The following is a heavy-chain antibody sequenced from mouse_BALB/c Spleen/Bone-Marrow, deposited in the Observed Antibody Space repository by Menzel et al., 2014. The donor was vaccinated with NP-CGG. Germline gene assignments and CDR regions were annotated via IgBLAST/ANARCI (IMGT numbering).Heavy chain of an antibody. V-gene: IGHV1-14*01. D-gene: IGHD1-1*01. CDR3: ARGTTVVGDY. Sequence: EVQLQESGPELVKPGASVKMSSMTSGYTFTSYVMHWVKQKPGQGLEWIGYINPFNDGIEYNEKFKVKATLTSDKSSSTAYMELSSLTSEDSAVYYCARGTTVVGDYWGQGTTLTVSS. CDR2: INPFNDGI. CDR1: GYTFTSYV. J-gene: IGHJ2*01.